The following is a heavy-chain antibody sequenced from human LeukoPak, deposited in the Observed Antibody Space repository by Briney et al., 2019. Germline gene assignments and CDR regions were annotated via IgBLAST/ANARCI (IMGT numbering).Heavy chain of an antibody. CDR1: GFTFTGYW. V-gene: IGHV3-74*01. CDR2: INIDGSST. J-gene: IGHJ4*02. CDR3: ARDGTYCSSTSCLLDY. Sequence: GGSLRLSCAASGFTFTGYWMNWVRQAPGKGLVWVSHINIDGSSTNYADSVKGRFTISRDNAKNTLYLQMNSLRDEDTAVYYCARDGTYCSSTSCLLDYWGQGTLVSVSS. D-gene: IGHD2-2*01.